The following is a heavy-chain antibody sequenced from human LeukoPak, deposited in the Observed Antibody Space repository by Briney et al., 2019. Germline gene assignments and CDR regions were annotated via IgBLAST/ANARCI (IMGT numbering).Heavy chain of an antibody. CDR3: ARVSHLGDCSSTSCPNWFDP. CDR1: GFAVSRKY. CDR2: IYGGGST. Sequence: PGGSLRLSCAASGFAVSRKYMSWVRQAPGKGLEWVSAIYGGGSTYYADSVKGRFTISRDNSKNTLFLQMNSLRAEDTAVYYCARVSHLGDCSSTSCPNWFDPWGQGTLVTVSS. D-gene: IGHD2-2*01. J-gene: IGHJ5*02. V-gene: IGHV3-66*01.